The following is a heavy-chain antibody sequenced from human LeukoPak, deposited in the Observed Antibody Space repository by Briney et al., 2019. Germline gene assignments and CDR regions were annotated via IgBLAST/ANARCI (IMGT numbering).Heavy chain of an antibody. V-gene: IGHV4-59*01. CDR2: IYYSGST. J-gene: IGHJ6*02. CDR3: ARSGYDFWSGYYTEYYYGMDV. Sequence: SETLSLTCTVSGGSISSYYWSWIRQPPGKGLEWIGYIYYSGSTNYNPSLKSRVTISVDTSKNQFSLKLSSVTAADTAVYYCARSGYDFWSGYYTEYYYGMDVWGQGTTVTVS. D-gene: IGHD3-3*01. CDR1: GGSISSYY.